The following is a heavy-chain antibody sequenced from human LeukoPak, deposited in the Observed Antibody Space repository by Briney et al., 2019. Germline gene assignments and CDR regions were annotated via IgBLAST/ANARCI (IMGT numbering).Heavy chain of an antibody. CDR1: GFTFSSYA. D-gene: IGHD2-21*02. CDR3: ASHTGGLRFFDWLSL. CDR2: ISGSGGTT. J-gene: IGHJ5*02. Sequence: GGSLRLSCAASGFTFSSYAMSWVRQAPGKGLEWVSSISGSGGTTNYADSVKGRFTISRDNSKDTLYLQMNSLGAADTALYCCASHTGGLRFFDWLSLWGQGALVTVSS. V-gene: IGHV3-23*01.